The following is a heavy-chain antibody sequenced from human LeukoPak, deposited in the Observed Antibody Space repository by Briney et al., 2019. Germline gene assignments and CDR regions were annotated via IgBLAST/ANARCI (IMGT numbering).Heavy chain of an antibody. CDR1: GFTFSDYY. CDR2: INIGGTNT. V-gene: IGHV3-11*01. CDR3: ATDGAGFDT. Sequence: GESLRLSCAASGFTFSDYYMSWIRQAPGKGLEWLSYINIGGTNTHYADSVKGRFNISRDNAKKSLYLEMNNLRAEDTAVYYCATDGAGFDTWGQGVLVTVSS. J-gene: IGHJ5*02.